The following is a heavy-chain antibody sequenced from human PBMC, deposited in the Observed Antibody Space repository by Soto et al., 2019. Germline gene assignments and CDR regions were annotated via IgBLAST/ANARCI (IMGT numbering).Heavy chain of an antibody. J-gene: IGHJ3*02. CDR1: GFTFSSYG. CDR2: IWYDGSNK. V-gene: IGHV3-33*01. CDR3: ARQGIAVAGKAFDI. D-gene: IGHD6-19*01. Sequence: GGSLRLSCAASGFTFSSYGMHWVRQAPGKGLEWVAVIWYDGSNKYYADSVKGRFTISRDNSKNTLYLQMNSLRAEDTAVYYCARQGIAVAGKAFDIWGQGTMVTGSS.